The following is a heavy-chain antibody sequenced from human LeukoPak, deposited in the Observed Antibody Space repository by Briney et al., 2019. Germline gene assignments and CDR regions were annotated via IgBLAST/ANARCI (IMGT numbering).Heavy chain of an antibody. CDR3: TSKDLRYCSSTGCPLRGDY. CDR1: GFTFSGSA. CDR2: IRSKANSYAT. J-gene: IGHJ4*02. V-gene: IGHV3-73*01. Sequence: PGGSLRLSCAASGFTFSGSAMHWVRQASGKGLEWVGRIRSKANSYATAYAASVKGRFTISRDDSKNTAYLQMNSLKTEDTAVYYCTSKDLRYCSSTGCPLRGDYWGQGTLVTVSS. D-gene: IGHD2-2*01.